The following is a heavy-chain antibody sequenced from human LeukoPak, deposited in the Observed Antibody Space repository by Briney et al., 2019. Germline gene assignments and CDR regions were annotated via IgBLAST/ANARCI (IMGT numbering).Heavy chain of an antibody. D-gene: IGHD6-19*01. Sequence: GGSLRLSCAASGFTFDDYGMSWVRQAPGKGLEWVSGINWNGGSTGYADSVKGRSTISRDNAKNSLYLQMNSLRAEDTAVYYCAREAEQWLVRFFDYWGQGTLVTVSS. CDR1: GFTFDDYG. J-gene: IGHJ4*02. CDR3: AREAEQWLVRFFDY. V-gene: IGHV3-20*04. CDR2: INWNGGST.